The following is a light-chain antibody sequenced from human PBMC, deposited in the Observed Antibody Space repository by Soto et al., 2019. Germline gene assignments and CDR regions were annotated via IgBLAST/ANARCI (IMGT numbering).Light chain of an antibody. J-gene: IGKJ3*01. Sequence: DVQMTQSPSSLYASVGDRVTITCRASRGVGNSLAWYQQKPGKVPTLLIYGASTLESGVPSRFSGSGSGTFFTLIMNSLQPDDVATYYCQKYDSAPFIFGPGSKVNLK. CDR1: RGVGNS. V-gene: IGKV1-27*01. CDR2: GAS. CDR3: QKYDSAPFI.